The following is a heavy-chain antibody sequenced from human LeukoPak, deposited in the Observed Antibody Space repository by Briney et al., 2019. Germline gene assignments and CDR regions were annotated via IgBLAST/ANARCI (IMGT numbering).Heavy chain of an antibody. CDR2: ISGSGGST. V-gene: IGHV3-23*01. CDR3: AAISESRHITMVRGGDY. Sequence: GGSLRLSCAASGFTFSSYAMSWVRQAPGKGLEWVSAISGSGGSTYYADSGKGRFTISRDNSKNTLYLQMNSRRAEDTAVYYCAAISESRHITMVRGGDYWGQGTLVTVSS. D-gene: IGHD3-10*01. J-gene: IGHJ4*02. CDR1: GFTFSSYA.